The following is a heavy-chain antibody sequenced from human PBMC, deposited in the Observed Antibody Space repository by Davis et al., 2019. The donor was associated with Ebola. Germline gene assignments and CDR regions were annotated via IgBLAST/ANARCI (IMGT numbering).Heavy chain of an antibody. J-gene: IGHJ4*02. D-gene: IGHD2-2*01. CDR3: ARRGPYTSRGRRGDHDS. CDR1: GGSISGYY. V-gene: IGHV4-59*08. CDR2: IFYSGSS. Sequence: PSETLSLTCTVSGGSISGYYWSWIRQPPGKGLEWIGYIFYSGSSNSNPSYSGSTVYNPSPKSRVTVSADTSKNQFSLKLTSATAADTAVYYCARRGPYTSRGRRGDHDSWGQGTLVTVSS.